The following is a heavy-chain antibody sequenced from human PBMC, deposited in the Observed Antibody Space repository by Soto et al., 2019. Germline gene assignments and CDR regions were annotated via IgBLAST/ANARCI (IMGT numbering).Heavy chain of an antibody. V-gene: IGHV3-74*01. J-gene: IGHJ4*02. CDR3: ARGGAMRVDY. CDR1: GFTFNTHW. CDR2: IYFDGITT. Sequence: EVQLVESGGGVVQPGGSLRLSCTASGFTFNTHWMHWVRQAPGKGLVWVSRIYFDGITTNYADSVQGRLTVSRDNAKNTVYLHVITLREEDTVVYYCARGGAMRVDYWGQGTLVTVSS.